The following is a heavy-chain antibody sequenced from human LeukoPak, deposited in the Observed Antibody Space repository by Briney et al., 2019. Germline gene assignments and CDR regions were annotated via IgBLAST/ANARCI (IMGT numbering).Heavy chain of an antibody. CDR3: ARTGRITMIRGEGFYGMDV. CDR2: IYTSGST. CDR1: GGSINSDSYY. D-gene: IGHD3-10*01. V-gene: IGHV4-61*02. J-gene: IGHJ6*02. Sequence: SETLSLTCTVSGGSINSDSYYWSWIRQPAGKGLEWIGRIYTSGSTNYNPSLKSRVTISVDTSKNQFSLKLSSVTAADTAVYYCARTGRITMIRGEGFYGMDVWGQGTTVTVSS.